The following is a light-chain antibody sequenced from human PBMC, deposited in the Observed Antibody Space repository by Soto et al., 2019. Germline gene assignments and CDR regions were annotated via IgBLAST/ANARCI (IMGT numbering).Light chain of an antibody. CDR1: QGIRDA. J-gene: IGKJ1*01. V-gene: IGKV1-17*01. CDR2: AAS. CDR3: LQHNSYPQM. Sequence: DIQMTQSPSSLSASVGDRVTMPCRASQGIRDALGWYQQKPGKAPKRLIYAASSLQSGVPSRFSGSVSGKEFTLTISSLQPEDFATYYCLQHNSYPQMFGQGTKVEIK.